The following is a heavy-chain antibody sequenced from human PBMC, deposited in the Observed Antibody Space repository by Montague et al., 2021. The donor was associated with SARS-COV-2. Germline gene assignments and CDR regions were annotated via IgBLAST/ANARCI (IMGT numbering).Heavy chain of an antibody. J-gene: IGHJ4*02. CDR3: ARDSSGWSRFDY. V-gene: IGHV4-4*02. CDR2: IYNSGST. D-gene: IGHD6-19*01. Sequence: LEWIWEIYNSGSTNYNPSLKSRVTITVDKSKNQFSMKLSSVTAADTAVYYCARDSSGWSRFDYWGQGTLVTVSS.